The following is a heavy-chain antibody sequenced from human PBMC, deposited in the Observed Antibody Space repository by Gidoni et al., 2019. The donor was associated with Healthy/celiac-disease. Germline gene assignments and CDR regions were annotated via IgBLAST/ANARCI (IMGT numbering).Heavy chain of an antibody. V-gene: IGHV3-9*01. J-gene: IGHJ4*02. CDR1: GFTFDDYA. Sequence: EVQLVASGGGLVQPGRSLRLSCAASGFTFDDYAMHWVRQAPGKGLEWVSGISWNSGSIGYADSVKGRFTISRDNAKNSRYLQMNSLRAEDTALYYCAKDDVAVAGQSDYWGQGTLVTVSS. CDR3: AKDDVAVAGQSDY. D-gene: IGHD6-19*01. CDR2: ISWNSGSI.